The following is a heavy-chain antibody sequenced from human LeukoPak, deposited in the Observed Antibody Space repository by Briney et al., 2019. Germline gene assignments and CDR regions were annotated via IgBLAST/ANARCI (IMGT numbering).Heavy chain of an antibody. CDR3: ARVTVDTAMVDY. D-gene: IGHD5-18*01. CDR2: IYYTGST. CDR1: GYSISSGYD. Sequence: TETLSLTCTVSGYSISSGYDWSWIRQPPGKGLEWIGYIYYTGSTNYNPSLKSRDTMSVDTSKIQFSLKLSSVTAADTAVYYCARVTVDTAMVDYWGQGTLVTVPS. J-gene: IGHJ4*02. V-gene: IGHV4-61*01.